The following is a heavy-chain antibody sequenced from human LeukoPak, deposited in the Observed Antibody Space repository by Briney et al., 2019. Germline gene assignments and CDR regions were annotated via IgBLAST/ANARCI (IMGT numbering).Heavy chain of an antibody. CDR1: GGSISSYY. Sequence: SETLSLTCTVSGGSISSYYWSWIRQPAGKGLEWIGYIYYSGSTNYNPSLKSRVTISVDTSKNQFSLKLSSVTAADTAVYYCARDLIGSGRWFDPWGQGTLVTVSS. CDR2: IYYSGST. V-gene: IGHV4-59*01. D-gene: IGHD3-10*01. CDR3: ARDLIGSGRWFDP. J-gene: IGHJ5*02.